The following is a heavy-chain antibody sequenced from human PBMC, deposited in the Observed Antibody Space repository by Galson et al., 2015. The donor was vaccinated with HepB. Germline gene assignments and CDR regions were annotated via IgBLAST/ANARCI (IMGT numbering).Heavy chain of an antibody. D-gene: IGHD3-22*01. Sequence: SLRLSCAASGFTFSSYAMHWVRQAPGKGLEWVAVISYDGSNKYYADSVKGRFTISRDNSKNTLYLQMNSLRAEDTAVYYCARNGYDSSGYYPTGYYYYGMDVWGQGTTVTVSS. CDR1: GFTFSSYA. CDR3: ARNGYDSSGYYPTGYYYYGMDV. V-gene: IGHV3-30*04. J-gene: IGHJ6*02. CDR2: ISYDGSNK.